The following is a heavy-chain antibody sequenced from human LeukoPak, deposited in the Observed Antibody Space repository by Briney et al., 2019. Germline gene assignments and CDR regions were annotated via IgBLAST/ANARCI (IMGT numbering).Heavy chain of an antibody. CDR3: ARVRGGRSWYYYGMDV. Sequence: GGSLRLSCAASGFTFSNFAMHWVRQAPGKGLEWVAVISYDGDNEYYADSVKGQFTISRDNSKDRLYLQMNSLRPEDAAMYYCARVRGGRSWYYYGMDVWGRGTTVTVSS. J-gene: IGHJ6*02. CDR2: ISYDGDNE. V-gene: IGHV3-30-3*01. D-gene: IGHD3-16*01. CDR1: GFTFSNFA.